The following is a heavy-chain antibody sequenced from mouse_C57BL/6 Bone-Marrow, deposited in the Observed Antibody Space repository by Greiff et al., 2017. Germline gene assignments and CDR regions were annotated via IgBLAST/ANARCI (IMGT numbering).Heavy chain of an antibody. D-gene: IGHD1-1*01. CDR3: ARSSTVAIFDY. J-gene: IGHJ2*01. Sequence: EVQLVESGGGLVQPGGSLSLSCAASGFTFTDYYMSWVRQPPGKTLEWLGFIRNKDNGYTTEYSASVKGRFTISRDNCQSFLCLHINALRAEDSATYSCARSSTVAIFDYWGQGTTLTVSA. CDR1: GFTFTDYY. CDR2: IRNKDNGYTT. V-gene: IGHV7-3*01.